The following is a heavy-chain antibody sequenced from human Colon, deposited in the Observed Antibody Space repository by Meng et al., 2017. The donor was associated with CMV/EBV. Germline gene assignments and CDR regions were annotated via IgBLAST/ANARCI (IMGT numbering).Heavy chain of an antibody. Sequence: QITLKESGPTLVKPPQTLTPTCTFSGFSLSTSIVGVGWVRQPPGKALEFLALVYWDDDERYSPSLKSRLTIAKDTSKNQVVLTMTNMDPVDTATYYCVRSASRTWFFQHWGQGSLVTVSS. V-gene: IGHV2-5*02. CDR1: GFSLSTSIVG. J-gene: IGHJ1*01. D-gene: IGHD3-9*01. CDR3: VRSASRTWFFQH. CDR2: VYWDDDE.